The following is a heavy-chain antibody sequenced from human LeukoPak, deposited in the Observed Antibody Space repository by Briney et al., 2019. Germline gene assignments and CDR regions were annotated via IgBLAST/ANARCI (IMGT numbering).Heavy chain of an antibody. V-gene: IGHV1-69*05. J-gene: IGHJ4*02. D-gene: IGHD5-18*01. CDR2: IIPIFGTA. CDR1: GGTFSSYA. CDR3: ARERGYSYGYPDY. Sequence: SVKVSCKASGGTFSSYAISWVRQAPGQGLEWMGRIIPIFGTANYAQKFQGRATITTDESTSTAYMELSSLRSEDTAVYYCARERGYSYGYPDYWGQGTLVTVSS.